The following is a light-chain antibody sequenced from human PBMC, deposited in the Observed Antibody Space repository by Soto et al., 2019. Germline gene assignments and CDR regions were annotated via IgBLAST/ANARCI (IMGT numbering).Light chain of an antibody. V-gene: IGKV3-20*01. CDR1: QSVSNY. CDR3: HQYGGSPQT. Sequence: EIVLTQSPGTLSLSPGERATLSCRASQSVSNYLAWYQRKPGQAPRLLIYGASSRATGIPDRFSGSGSGTVFTLTISRLEPEDFSVYYCHQYGGSPQTFDQGTKVEIK. J-gene: IGKJ1*01. CDR2: GAS.